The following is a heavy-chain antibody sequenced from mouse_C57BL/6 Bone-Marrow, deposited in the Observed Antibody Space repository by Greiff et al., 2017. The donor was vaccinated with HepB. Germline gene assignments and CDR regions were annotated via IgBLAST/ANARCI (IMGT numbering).Heavy chain of an antibody. CDR3: ARCGYDYYPAWFAY. CDR1: GYAFSSYW. J-gene: IGHJ3*01. D-gene: IGHD2-4*01. CDR2: IYPGDGDT. Sequence: VKLMESGAELVKPGASVKISCKASGYAFSSYWMNWVKQRPGKGLEWIGQIYPGDGDTNYNGKFKGKATLTADKSSSTAYMQLSSLTSEDSAVYFCARCGYDYYPAWFAYWGQGTLVTVSA. V-gene: IGHV1-80*01.